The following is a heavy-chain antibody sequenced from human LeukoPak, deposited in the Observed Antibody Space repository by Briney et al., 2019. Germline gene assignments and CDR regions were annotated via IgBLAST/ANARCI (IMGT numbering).Heavy chain of an antibody. CDR1: GGSISSSSYY. J-gene: IGHJ3*02. Sequence: SETLSLTCTVSGGSISSSSYYWGWIRQPPGKGLEWIGSIYYSGSTYYNPSLKSRVTISVDTSKNQFSLKLSSVTAADTAVYYCAGSTSSSWYRIYAFDIWGQGTMVTVSS. V-gene: IGHV4-39*01. CDR2: IYYSGST. CDR3: AGSTSSSWYRIYAFDI. D-gene: IGHD6-13*01.